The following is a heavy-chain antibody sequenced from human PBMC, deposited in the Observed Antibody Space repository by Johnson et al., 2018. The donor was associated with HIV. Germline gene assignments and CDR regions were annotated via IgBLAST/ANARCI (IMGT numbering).Heavy chain of an antibody. CDR2: ISGSGGST. Sequence: VQLVESGGGVVQPGRSLRLSCAASGFTFSSYAMSWVRQAPGKGLEWVSAISGSGGSTYYADSVKGRFTISRDNSKNTLYLQMNSLRPEDTAVYYCAKSGLFVLVVYAPDVFDIWGQGTMVTVSS. V-gene: IGHV3-23*04. CDR1: GFTFSSYA. CDR3: AKSGLFVLVVYAPDVFDI. D-gene: IGHD2-8*02. J-gene: IGHJ3*02.